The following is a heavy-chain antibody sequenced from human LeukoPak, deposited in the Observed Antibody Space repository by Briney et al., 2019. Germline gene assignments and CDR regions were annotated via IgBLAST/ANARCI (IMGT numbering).Heavy chain of an antibody. CDR2: FDPEDGET. CDR1: GYTHTELS. Sequence: GASVKVSCKVSGYTHTELSMHWVRQAAGKGREGMGGFDPEDGETIYAQKFQGRVTMTEDASTATAYMELSSLRSEDTAVYYCATSRFGYAFDIWSQGTMVTVS. V-gene: IGHV1-24*01. J-gene: IGHJ3*02. CDR3: ATSRFGYAFDI. D-gene: IGHD3-16*01.